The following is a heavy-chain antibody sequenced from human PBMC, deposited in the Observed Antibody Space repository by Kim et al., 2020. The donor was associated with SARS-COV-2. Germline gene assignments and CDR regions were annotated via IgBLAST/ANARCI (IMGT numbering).Heavy chain of an antibody. CDR1: GFTFSSYE. CDR2: ISSSGSTI. V-gene: IGHV3-48*03. CDR3: ARDKGWDYYDSSGYQYYYGMDV. Sequence: LSLTCAASGFTFSSYEMNWVRQAPGKGLEWVSYISSSGSTIYYADSVKGRFTISRDNAKNSLYLQMNSLRAEDTAVYYCARDKGWDYYDSSGYQYYYGMDVWGQGTTVTVSS. D-gene: IGHD3-22*01. J-gene: IGHJ6*02.